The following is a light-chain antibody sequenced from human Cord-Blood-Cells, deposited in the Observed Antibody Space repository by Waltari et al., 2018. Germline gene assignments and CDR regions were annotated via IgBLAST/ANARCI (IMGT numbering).Light chain of an antibody. J-gene: IGLJ2*01. V-gene: IGLV2-8*01. Sequence: QSALTQPPSASGSPGQSVTISCTGTSSDVGGYNYVSWYQQHPGKAPKLMIYEVSKRPSGVPVRFSCSKAGNAASLTVSGLQAEDEADYYCSSYAGSNNFVVFGGGTKLTVL. CDR2: EVS. CDR3: SSYAGSNNFVV. CDR1: SSDVGGYNY.